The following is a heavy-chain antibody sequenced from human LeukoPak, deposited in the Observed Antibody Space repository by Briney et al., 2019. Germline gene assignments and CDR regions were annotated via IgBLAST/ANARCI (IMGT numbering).Heavy chain of an antibody. CDR1: GYTFTGYY. V-gene: IGHV1-2*02. Sequence: ASVKVSCEASGYTFTGYYMHWVRQAPGQGLEWMGWINPNSGGTNYAQKFQGRVTMTRDTSISTAYMELSRLRSDDTAVYYCARAAAGTAHFDYWGQGTLVTVSS. CDR3: ARAAAGTAHFDY. D-gene: IGHD6-13*01. J-gene: IGHJ4*02. CDR2: INPNSGGT.